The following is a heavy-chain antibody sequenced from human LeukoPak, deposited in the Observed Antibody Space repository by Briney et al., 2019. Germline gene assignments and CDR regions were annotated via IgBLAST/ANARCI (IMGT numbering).Heavy chain of an antibody. J-gene: IGHJ5*02. CDR1: GYTFTGYY. D-gene: IGHD3-10*01. CDR2: INPNSGGT. V-gene: IGHV1-2*02. CDR3: ARDPLENYYGSDSNWFDP. Sequence: GASVKVSCKASGYTFTGYYMHWVRQAPGQGLEWMGWINPNSGGTNYAQKFQGRVTMTRDTSISTAYMELSRLRSDDTAVYYCARDPLENYYGSDSNWFDPWGQGTLVTVSS.